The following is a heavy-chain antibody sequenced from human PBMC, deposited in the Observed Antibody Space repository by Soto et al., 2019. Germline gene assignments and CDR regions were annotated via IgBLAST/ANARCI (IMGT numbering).Heavy chain of an antibody. Sequence: GGSLRLSCAASGFTFSSYWMHWVRQAPGKGLVWVSRINSDGSSTSYADSVKGRFTISRDNAKNTLYLQMNSLRAEDTAVYYCARAKVYDFWSPIPRGFDPWGQGTLVTVSS. D-gene: IGHD3-3*01. CDR1: GFTFSSYW. CDR3: ARAKVYDFWSPIPRGFDP. CDR2: INSDGSST. V-gene: IGHV3-74*01. J-gene: IGHJ5*02.